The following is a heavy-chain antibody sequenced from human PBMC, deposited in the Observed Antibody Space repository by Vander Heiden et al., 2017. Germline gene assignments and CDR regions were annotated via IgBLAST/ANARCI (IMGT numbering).Heavy chain of an antibody. J-gene: IGHJ6*02. CDR1: GGSISSSSYY. CDR2: IYYSGST. V-gene: IGHV4-39*01. CDR3: ARHYGDYGGYYYYGMDV. Sequence: QLQLQESGPGLVKPSETLSLTCTVSGGSISSSSYYWGWIRQPPGKGLEWIGSIYYSGSTYYNPSLKSRVTISVDTSKNQFSLKLSSVTAADTAVYYCARHYGDYGGYYYYGMDVWGQGNTVTVSS. D-gene: IGHD4-17*01.